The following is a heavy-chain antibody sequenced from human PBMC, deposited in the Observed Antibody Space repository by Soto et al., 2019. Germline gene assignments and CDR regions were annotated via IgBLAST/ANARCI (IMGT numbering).Heavy chain of an antibody. D-gene: IGHD2-21*02. Sequence: SETLSLACSVSGGSISSSSYFWGWIRQPPGKGLEWIGSIYYSGSTYYNPSLKSRVTVSVDTSKNQFSLKLSSVTAADTAVYYCARHPSDFWFDPWGQGTLVT. CDR2: IYYSGST. CDR3: ARHPSDFWFDP. J-gene: IGHJ5*02. V-gene: IGHV4-39*01. CDR1: GGSISSSSYF.